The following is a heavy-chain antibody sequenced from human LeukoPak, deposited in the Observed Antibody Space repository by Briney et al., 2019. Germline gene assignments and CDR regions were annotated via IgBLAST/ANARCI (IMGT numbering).Heavy chain of an antibody. V-gene: IGHV3-23*01. J-gene: IGHJ4*02. D-gene: IGHD1-26*01. CDR3: AKAPRIVGATYFDF. Sequence: GGSLRLSCAASGFTFSSYAMSGVRQAPGKGLEGVSAISGSSGSIYYADYVKGRFTISRDNSKNTLYLQMNSLRAEDTAVYYCAKAPRIVGATYFDFWGQGTLVTVSS. CDR1: GFTFSSYA. CDR2: ISGSSGSI.